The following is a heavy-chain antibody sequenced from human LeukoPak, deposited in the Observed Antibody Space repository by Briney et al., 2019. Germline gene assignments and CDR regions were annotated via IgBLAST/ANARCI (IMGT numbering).Heavy chain of an antibody. CDR2: ITGSSDYI. J-gene: IGHJ6*04. Sequence: PGGSLRLSCAASGFTFSSYSMNWVRQAPGKGLEWVSSITGSSDYIYYADSLKGRFTISRDNAKDSLYLQMNSLRAEDTAVYYCAELGITMIGGVWGKGTTVTISS. V-gene: IGHV3-21*01. D-gene: IGHD3-10*02. CDR1: GFTFSSYS. CDR3: AELGITMIGGV.